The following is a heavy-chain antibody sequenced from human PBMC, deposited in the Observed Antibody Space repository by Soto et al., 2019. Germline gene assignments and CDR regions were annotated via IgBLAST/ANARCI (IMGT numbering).Heavy chain of an antibody. V-gene: IGHV1-69*13. CDR2: IIPIFGTA. CDR1: GGTFSSYA. D-gene: IGHD6-13*01. J-gene: IGHJ4*02. Sequence: SVKVSCKASGGTFSSYAISWVRQAPGQGLEWMGGIIPIFGTANYAQKFQGRVTITADESTSTAYMELSSLRSEDTAVYYCASHSPGRGQHLVYWGQGTLVTVSS. CDR3: ASHSPGRGQHLVY.